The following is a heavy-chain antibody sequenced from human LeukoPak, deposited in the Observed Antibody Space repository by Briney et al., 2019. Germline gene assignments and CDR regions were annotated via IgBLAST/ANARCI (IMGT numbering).Heavy chain of an antibody. J-gene: IGHJ3*02. CDR2: ISSSSSYI. CDR1: GFTFSSYS. CDR3: ARQYCSGGSCYNDSFDI. Sequence: GGSLRLSCAASGFTFSSYSMNWVRQAPGKGLEWVSSISSSSSYIYYADSMQGRFTISRDNAKNTLYLQMNSLRAEDTAVYYRARQYCSGGSCYNDSFDIWGQGTMVTVSS. V-gene: IGHV3-21*01. D-gene: IGHD2-15*01.